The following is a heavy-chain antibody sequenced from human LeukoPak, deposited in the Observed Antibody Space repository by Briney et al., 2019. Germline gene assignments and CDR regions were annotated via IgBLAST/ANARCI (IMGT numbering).Heavy chain of an antibody. D-gene: IGHD4-17*01. CDR1: GFTFSSYS. Sequence: GGSLRLSCAASGFTFSSYSMNWVRQAPGKGLEWVSSISSSSSYIYYADSVKGRFTISRDNAKNSLYLQMNSLRAGDTAVYYCARVYGDYGGYWFDPWGQGTLVTVSS. V-gene: IGHV3-21*01. CDR3: ARVYGDYGGYWFDP. CDR2: ISSSSSYI. J-gene: IGHJ5*02.